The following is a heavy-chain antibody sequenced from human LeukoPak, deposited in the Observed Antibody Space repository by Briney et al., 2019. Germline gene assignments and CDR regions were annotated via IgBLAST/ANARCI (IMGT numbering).Heavy chain of an antibody. CDR3: ARRWIYYDSSGYHDF. Sequence: SETLSLTCTVSGASISGYYWNWIRQPPGKGLEWIGYISYSGGTKYNPSLKGRVTMSLDTSKNHFSLNLNSVTAADTAVYYCARRWIYYDSSGYHDFWGQGTLVTVSS. D-gene: IGHD3-22*01. CDR2: ISYSGGT. CDR1: GASISGYY. J-gene: IGHJ4*02. V-gene: IGHV4-59*01.